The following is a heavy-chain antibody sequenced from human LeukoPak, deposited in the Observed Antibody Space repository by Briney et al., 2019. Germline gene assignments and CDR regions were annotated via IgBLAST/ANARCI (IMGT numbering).Heavy chain of an antibody. CDR3: ARCHYYDSSSSPKDVFDI. V-gene: IGHV3-13*01. J-gene: IGHJ3*02. Sequence: GGSLRLSCAVSGFTFSSYDMHWVRQATGKGLEWVSAIGTAGDTYYPGSVKGRFTISRENAKNSLYLQMNSLRAGDTAVYYCARCHYYDSSSSPKDVFDIWGQGTMVTVSS. CDR2: IGTAGDT. CDR1: GFTFSSYD. D-gene: IGHD3-22*01.